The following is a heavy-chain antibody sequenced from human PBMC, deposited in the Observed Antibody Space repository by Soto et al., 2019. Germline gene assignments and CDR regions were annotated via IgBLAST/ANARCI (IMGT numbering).Heavy chain of an antibody. J-gene: IGHJ6*02. D-gene: IGHD3-10*01. CDR2: ISYDGSNK. CDR3: AKDLLTMVRGAAGYYGMDV. CDR1: GFTFSSYG. V-gene: IGHV3-30*18. Sequence: QVRLVESGGGVVQPGRSLRLFCAASGFTFSSYGMHWVRQAPGKGLEWVAVISYDGSNKYYADSVKGRFTISRDNSKNTLYLQMNSLRAEDTAVYYCAKDLLTMVRGAAGYYGMDVWGQGTTVTVSS.